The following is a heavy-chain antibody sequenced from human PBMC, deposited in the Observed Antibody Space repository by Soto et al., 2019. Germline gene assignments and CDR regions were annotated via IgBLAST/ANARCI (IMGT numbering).Heavy chain of an antibody. Sequence: QVQLQQSGPGLVKPSQTLSLTCAISGDSVSSNDAVWNWIRQSPSRGLEWLGRTYYRSIWQTEYAVSVKGRMTIQPDESKNQFSLHLNSVTPEETAMYYCARLVVNSCLDHWGQGTLVTVSA. CDR3: ARLVVNSCLDH. D-gene: IGHD2-2*01. V-gene: IGHV6-1*01. CDR1: GDSVSSNDAV. J-gene: IGHJ4*02. CDR2: TYYRSIWQT.